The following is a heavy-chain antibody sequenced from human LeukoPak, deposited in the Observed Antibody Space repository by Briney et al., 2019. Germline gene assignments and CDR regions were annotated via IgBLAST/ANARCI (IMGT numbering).Heavy chain of an antibody. CDR3: ARGYSSSSGRPDY. Sequence: KPSETLSLTCAVYGDSFSGYYWTWIRQPPGKGLEWIGEINHSGSTNYNPSLKSRVTISVDTSKKQFSLKVSSVTAADTAVYYCARGYSSSSGRPDYWGQGTLVTVPS. V-gene: IGHV4-34*01. J-gene: IGHJ4*02. D-gene: IGHD6-6*01. CDR1: GDSFSGYY. CDR2: INHSGST.